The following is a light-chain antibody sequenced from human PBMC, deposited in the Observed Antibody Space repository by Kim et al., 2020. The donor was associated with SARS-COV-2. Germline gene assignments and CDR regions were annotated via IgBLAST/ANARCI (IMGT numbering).Light chain of an antibody. CDR3: AAWDDRLNGPV. V-gene: IGLV1-36*01. CDR2: YDD. J-gene: IGLJ3*02. Sequence: QRVTISCYGSSSNVGNNAINWYQQLPGKAPKLLIYYDDQLPSGVSDRFSGSKSGTSASLAISGLQSEDEADYYCAAWDDRLNGPVFGGGTKLTVL. CDR1: SSNVGNNA.